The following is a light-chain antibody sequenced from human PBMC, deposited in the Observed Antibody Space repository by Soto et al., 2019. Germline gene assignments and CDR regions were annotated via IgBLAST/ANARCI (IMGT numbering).Light chain of an antibody. CDR1: SSDVGGYNY. J-gene: IGLJ1*01. CDR3: SSYTSSSTPFL. Sequence: QSALTQPASVSGSPGXSXXISCTGTSSDVGGYNYVSWYRQHPGKAPKLIIYDVSNRPSGVSIRFSGSKSGNTASLTISGLQAEDEADYYCSSYTSSSTPFLFGTGTKLTVL. V-gene: IGLV2-14*01. CDR2: DVS.